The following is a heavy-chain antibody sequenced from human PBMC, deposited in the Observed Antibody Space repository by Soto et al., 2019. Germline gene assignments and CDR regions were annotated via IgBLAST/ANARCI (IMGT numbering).Heavy chain of an antibody. CDR1: GYTFTSYG. CDR2: IRPYNGNT. V-gene: IGHV1-18*01. CDR3: ARDAPPEDY. Sequence: QVQLVQSGAEVKKPGASVKVSCKASGYTFTSYGISWVRQAPGQGLEWMGWIRPYNGNTNYAQKLQGRVTMTADTSTSTGYMELRSLRSDDRAVYYFARDAPPEDYWCPGTLVTGSS. J-gene: IGHJ4*02.